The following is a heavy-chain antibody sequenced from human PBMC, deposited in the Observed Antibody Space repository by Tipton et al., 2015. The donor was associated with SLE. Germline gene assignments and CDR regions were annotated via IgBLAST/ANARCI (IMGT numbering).Heavy chain of an antibody. J-gene: IGHJ4*02. Sequence: GLVKPSETPSLTCTVSGGSLTDYYWSWIRQPPGKGLEWIGYIHYSGNTNYNPTFSRRLTISLDTSNNRFSLNLKSVTAADTAVYFCARNRWIREVSDSWSQGTLVSVSS. CDR2: IHYSGNT. CDR1: GGSLTDYY. CDR3: ARNRWIREVSDS. D-gene: IGHD5-18*01. V-gene: IGHV4-59*13.